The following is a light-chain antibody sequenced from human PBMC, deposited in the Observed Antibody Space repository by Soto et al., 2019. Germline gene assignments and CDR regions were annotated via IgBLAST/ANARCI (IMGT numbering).Light chain of an antibody. CDR1: QSVSSN. Sequence: EIVMTQSPATLSVSPGERATLSCRASQSVSSNLAWYQQKPGQAPRLLIYGASTRATGIPARFSGSGSGPEFHLTISSLQSEDFAVYYCQQYNNCPLTLSGGTKVEIK. J-gene: IGKJ4*01. CDR3: QQYNNCPLT. V-gene: IGKV3-15*01. CDR2: GAS.